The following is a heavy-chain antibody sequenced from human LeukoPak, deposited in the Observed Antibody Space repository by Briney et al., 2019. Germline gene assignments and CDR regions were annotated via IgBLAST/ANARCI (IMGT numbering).Heavy chain of an antibody. D-gene: IGHD6-13*01. CDR1: GFTFSDYY. J-gene: IGHJ4*02. Sequence: GGSLRLSCAASGFTFSDYYMSWIRQAPGKGLEWVSYISSSGSTIYYADSVKGRFTISRDNSKNTLYLQMNSLRAEDTAVYYCAMSAAGTRRYFDYWGQGTLVTVSS. CDR3: AMSAAGTRRYFDY. CDR2: ISSSGSTI. V-gene: IGHV3-11*04.